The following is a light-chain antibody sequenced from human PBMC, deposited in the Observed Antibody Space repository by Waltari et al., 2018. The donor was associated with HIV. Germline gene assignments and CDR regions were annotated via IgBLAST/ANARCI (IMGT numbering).Light chain of an antibody. J-gene: IGLJ3*02. CDR3: CSYAGNYPVL. CDR1: SSDVGCYNY. Sequence: QSALTQPRSVSGSPGQSVTISCTETSSDVGCYNYVSWYQQNPGKDPKFIIYDVTKRPSGVPDRFSGSKSGNTASLTISGLQAEDEADYYCCSYAGNYPVLFGGGTKLTVL. CDR2: DVT. V-gene: IGLV2-11*01.